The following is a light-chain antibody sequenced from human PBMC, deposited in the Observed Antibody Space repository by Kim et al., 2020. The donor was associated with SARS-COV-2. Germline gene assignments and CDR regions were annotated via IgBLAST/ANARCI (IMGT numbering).Light chain of an antibody. CDR1: SLRSYY. J-gene: IGLJ3*02. Sequence: SSELTQDTAVSVALGQTVRITCQGDSLRSYYASWYQQKPEQAPVLVIYDKNSRPSGIPDRFSGSSSGNTASLTITGAQAEDEADYYCNSRESGVNHVVFGGGTQLTVL. CDR3: NSRESGVNHVV. CDR2: DKN. V-gene: IGLV3-19*01.